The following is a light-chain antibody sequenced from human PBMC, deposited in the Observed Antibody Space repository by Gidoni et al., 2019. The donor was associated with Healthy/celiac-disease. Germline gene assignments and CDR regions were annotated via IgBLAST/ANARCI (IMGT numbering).Light chain of an antibody. CDR3: AAWDDSLSGSWV. Sequence: LTQPPSASATPGQRVTISCSGSSSNIGSNYVYGYQQLPGTAPKLLIYRNNQRPSGVPDRFSGSKSGTSASLAISGLRSEDEADYYCAAWDDSLSGSWVFGGGTKLTVL. CDR1: SSNIGSNY. J-gene: IGLJ3*02. V-gene: IGLV1-47*01. CDR2: RNN.